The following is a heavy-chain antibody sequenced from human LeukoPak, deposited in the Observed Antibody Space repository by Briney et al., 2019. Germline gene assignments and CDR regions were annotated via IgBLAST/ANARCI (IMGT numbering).Heavy chain of an antibody. CDR2: ISSSSSTI. D-gene: IGHD3-22*01. CDR3: ASARYDSSGYYGIIGY. CDR1: GFTFSSYG. Sequence: GGSLRLSCAASGFTFSSYGMHWVRQAPGKGLEWVSYISSSSSTIYYADSVKGRFTISRDNAKNSLYLQMNSLRAEDTALYYCASARYDSSGYYGIIGYWGQETLVTVSS. V-gene: IGHV3-48*01. J-gene: IGHJ4*02.